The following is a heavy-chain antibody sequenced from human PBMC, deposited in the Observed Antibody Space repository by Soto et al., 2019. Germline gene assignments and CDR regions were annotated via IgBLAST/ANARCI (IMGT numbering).Heavy chain of an antibody. CDR2: INHSGST. CDR1: GGSFSGYY. Sequence: SETLSLTCAVHGGSFSGYYWSWIRQPPGKGLEWIGEINHSGSTNYNPSLKSRVTISVDTSKNQFSLKLSSVTAADTAVYYCARGRLLSRSSRFDPWGQGTLVTVSS. V-gene: IGHV4-34*01. J-gene: IGHJ5*02. CDR3: ARGRLLSRSSRFDP. D-gene: IGHD2-21*02.